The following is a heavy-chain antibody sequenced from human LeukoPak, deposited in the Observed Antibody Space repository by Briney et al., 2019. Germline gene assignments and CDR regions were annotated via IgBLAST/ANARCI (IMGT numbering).Heavy chain of an antibody. CDR3: ARRTKYYDFWSGRSWFDP. Sequence: SETLSLTCAVYGGSFSGYYWSWIRQPPGKGLEWIGEINHSGSTNYNPSLKSRVTISVDTSKNQFSLKLSSVTAADTAVYYCARRTKYYDFWSGRSWFDPWGQGTLVTVSS. CDR1: GGSFSGYY. J-gene: IGHJ5*02. CDR2: INHSGST. D-gene: IGHD3-3*01. V-gene: IGHV4-34*01.